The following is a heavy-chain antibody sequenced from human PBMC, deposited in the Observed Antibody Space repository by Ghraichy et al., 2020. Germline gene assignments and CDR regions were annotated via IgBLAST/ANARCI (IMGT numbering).Heavy chain of an antibody. J-gene: IGHJ5*02. D-gene: IGHD4-11*01. V-gene: IGHV3-23*01. CDR2: ISGSGGST. Sequence: RGSLRLSCAASGFTFSSYAMSWVRQAPGKGLEWVSDISGSGGSTYYVDSVKGRFTISRDNSKNTLYLQMNSLRAEDTAVYYCAKGGTVTVWFDPWGQGTLVTVSS. CDR3: AKGGTVTVWFDP. CDR1: GFTFSSYA.